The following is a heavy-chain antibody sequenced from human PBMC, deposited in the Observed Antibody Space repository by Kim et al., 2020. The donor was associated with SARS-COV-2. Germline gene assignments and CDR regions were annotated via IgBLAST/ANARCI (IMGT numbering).Heavy chain of an antibody. CDR3: STDGPDWSRDH. V-gene: IGHV3-21*01. Sequence: GGSLRLSCEASGFTSRFPFSACGMTWVRQAPGKGLEWISSIGAGAHKFYGDSLRGQFTVSRDNAKNSVYLQIDNVRPEDTAVYYCSTDGPDWSRDHWGQGTLVTVSS. CDR2: IGAGAHK. CDR1: GFTSRFPFSACG. D-gene: IGHD3-9*01. J-gene: IGHJ4*02.